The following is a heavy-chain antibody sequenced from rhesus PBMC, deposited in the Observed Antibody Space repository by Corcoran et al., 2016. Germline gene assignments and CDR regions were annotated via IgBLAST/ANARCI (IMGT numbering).Heavy chain of an antibody. CDR2: VKPEEGEE. D-gene: IGHD4-23*01. Sequence: EVQLVQSGAEVKKPGASVQISCKASGYTFTDSYLHWVRQAPGKGLEWRGRVKPEEGEEIHAQKCQDRVNSTAETSTDTADMERSSLRSEDTAVYYCATGEGVTTFDYWGQGVLVTVSS. J-gene: IGHJ4*01. CDR1: GYTFTDSY. CDR3: ATGEGVTTFDY. V-gene: IGHV1-111*02.